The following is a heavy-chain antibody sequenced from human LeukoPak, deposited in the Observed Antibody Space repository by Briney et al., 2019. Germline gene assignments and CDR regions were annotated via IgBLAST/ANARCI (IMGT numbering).Heavy chain of an antibody. CDR3: ASLGYCSGGSCSNFGY. V-gene: IGHV3-20*04. D-gene: IGHD2-15*01. Sequence: GGSLRLSCAASGFTFDDYGMSWVRQAPGKGLEWVSGINWNGGRTGYADSVKGRFTISRDNAKNSLYLQMNSLRAEDTALYYCASLGYCSGGSCSNFGYWGQGTLVTVSS. CDR1: GFTFDDYG. CDR2: INWNGGRT. J-gene: IGHJ4*02.